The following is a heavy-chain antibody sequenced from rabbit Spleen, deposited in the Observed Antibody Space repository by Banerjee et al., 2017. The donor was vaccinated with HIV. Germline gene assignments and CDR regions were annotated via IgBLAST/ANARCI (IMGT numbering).Heavy chain of an antibody. Sequence: QSLEESGGDLVKPGASLTLTCTASGFSFSYSDYICWVRQPPGKGPEWIACIGAGVSYTTYYATWAKGRFTISKTSSTTVTLQMTSLTAADTATYFCARDSATSFSSYGMDLWCPGTLVTVS. CDR1: GFSFSYSDY. J-gene: IGHJ6*01. CDR2: IGAGVSYTT. D-gene: IGHD1-1*01. CDR3: ARDSATSFSSYGMDL. V-gene: IGHV1S40*01.